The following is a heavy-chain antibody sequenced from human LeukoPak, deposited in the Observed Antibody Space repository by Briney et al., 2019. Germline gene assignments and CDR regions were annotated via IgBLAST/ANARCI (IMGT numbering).Heavy chain of an antibody. D-gene: IGHD3-10*01. V-gene: IGHV3-74*01. CDR1: GFTFSDYY. Sequence: GGSLRLSCADSGFTFSDYYMSWVRQAPGKGLVWVSRINSNGSSTSYADSVKGRFTISRDNAKNTLYLQMNSLRAEDTAVYYCASLYGSGSYSNYYYYYGMDVWGKGTTVTVSS. J-gene: IGHJ6*04. CDR2: INSNGSST. CDR3: ASLYGSGSYSNYYYYYGMDV.